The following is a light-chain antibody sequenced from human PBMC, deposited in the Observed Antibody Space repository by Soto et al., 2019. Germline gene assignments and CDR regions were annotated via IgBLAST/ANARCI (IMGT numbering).Light chain of an antibody. V-gene: IGLV2-11*01. CDR1: SSDVGGYNY. Sequence: QSALTQPASVSGSPGQSITISCTGTSSDVGGYNYVSWYQQHPGKAPKLMISDVSKRPSGVPDRFSGSKSGNTASLTISGLQAEDEADYYCCSYAGSYTNWVFGGGTKVTVL. J-gene: IGLJ3*02. CDR2: DVS. CDR3: CSYAGSYTNWV.